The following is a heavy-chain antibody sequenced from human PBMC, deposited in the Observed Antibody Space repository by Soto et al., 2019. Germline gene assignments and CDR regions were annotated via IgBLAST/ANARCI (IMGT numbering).Heavy chain of an antibody. Sequence: GVGLKLSIAASVFNFSHHCRHWVRPRQGEGLVWVSRITSDGKSKAYAESGKGRFTISRDNAKSSLYLQMNSLRAEDTAVYYCARTTILLPAAANRGTPYNYSGLAGWGRRTTV. CDR3: ARTTILLPAAANRGTPYNYSGLAG. D-gene: IGHD2-2*01. CDR2: ITSDGKSK. V-gene: IGHV3-74*01. J-gene: IGHJ6*02. CDR1: VFNFSHHC.